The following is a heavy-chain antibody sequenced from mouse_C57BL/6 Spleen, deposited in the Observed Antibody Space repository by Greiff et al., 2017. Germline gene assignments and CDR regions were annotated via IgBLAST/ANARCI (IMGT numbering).Heavy chain of an antibody. V-gene: IGHV6-3*01. D-gene: IGHD2-4*01. J-gene: IGHJ2*01. CDR2: IRLKSDNYAT. Sequence: EVNLVESGGGLVQPGGSMKLSCVASGFTFSNYWMNWVRQSPEKGLEWVAQIRLKSDNYATHYAESVKGRFTISRDDSKSSVYLQMNNLRAEDTGIYYCTRVYYDYDDGPHYFDYWGQGTTRTVSS. CDR1: GFTFSNYW. CDR3: TRVYYDYDDGPHYFDY.